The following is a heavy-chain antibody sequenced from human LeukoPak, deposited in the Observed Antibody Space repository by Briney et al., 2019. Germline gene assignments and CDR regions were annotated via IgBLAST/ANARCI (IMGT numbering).Heavy chain of an antibody. Sequence: PSETLSLTCAVYGGSFSSYYWSWIRQPPGKGLEWIGEINHSGSTNYNPSLKSRVTISVDTSKNQFSLKLGSVTAADTAVYYCARGGLTVTADYWGQGTLVTVSS. CDR1: GGSFSSYY. J-gene: IGHJ4*02. V-gene: IGHV4-34*01. CDR3: ARGGLTVTADY. D-gene: IGHD2-21*02. CDR2: INHSGST.